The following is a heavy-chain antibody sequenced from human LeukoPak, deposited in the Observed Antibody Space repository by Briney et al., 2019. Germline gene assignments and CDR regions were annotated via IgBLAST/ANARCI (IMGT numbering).Heavy chain of an antibody. CDR3: AKKTYYYDTSNLGWFDP. CDR2: LKQDGSET. V-gene: IGHV3-7*05. CDR1: GFTFSSFW. Sequence: PGGSLRLSCVVSGFTFSSFWMSWVRQAPGKGREWVANLKQDGSETYYVDSVKGRFTISRDNAKNSLYLQMNSLRAEDTALYYCAKKTYYYDTSNLGWFDPWGQGTLVTVSS. D-gene: IGHD3-22*01. J-gene: IGHJ5*02.